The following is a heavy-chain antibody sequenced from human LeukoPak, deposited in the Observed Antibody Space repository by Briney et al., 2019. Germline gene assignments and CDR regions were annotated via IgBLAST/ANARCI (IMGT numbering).Heavy chain of an antibody. D-gene: IGHD3-10*01. Sequence: GGSLRLSCAASGFTFNTYAMSWVPQAPGRGLEWVSTVSGSGDTTYYADSVRGRFTISRDNSKNTLYLQMNSLRAEDTAVYYCAKDAGSGSPDYFDYWGQGTLVTVSS. CDR2: VSGSGDTT. CDR1: GFTFNTYA. CDR3: AKDAGSGSPDYFDY. V-gene: IGHV3-23*01. J-gene: IGHJ4*02.